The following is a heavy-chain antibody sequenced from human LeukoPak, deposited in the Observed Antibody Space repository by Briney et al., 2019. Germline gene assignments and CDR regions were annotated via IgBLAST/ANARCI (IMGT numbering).Heavy chain of an antibody. V-gene: IGHV4-4*02. CDR2: IYHSGST. D-gene: IGHD4-17*01. Sequence: SETLSLTCAVSGGSISSRSWWSWVRQPPGKGLEWIGEIYHSGSTNYNPSLKSRVTISVDKSKNQFSLKLSSVTAADTAVYYCARTPLTTVSLKYYYYYYYMDVWGKGTTVTISS. CDR3: ARTPLTTVSLKYYYYYYYMDV. J-gene: IGHJ6*03. CDR1: GGSISSRSW.